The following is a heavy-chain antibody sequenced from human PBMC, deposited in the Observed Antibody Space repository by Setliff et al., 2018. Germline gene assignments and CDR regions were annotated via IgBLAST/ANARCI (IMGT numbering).Heavy chain of an antibody. Sequence: SETLSLTCTVSGDSINPYYWTWIRQPPGKGLEWIGFIYYSGATTYNPSLKSRVTISVDTSKNQFSLNLNSVTAADTAVYYCARGIAVAGFDYWGQGTLVTVSS. CDR2: IYYSGAT. CDR1: GDSINPYY. J-gene: IGHJ4*02. D-gene: IGHD6-19*01. V-gene: IGHV4-59*01. CDR3: ARGIAVAGFDY.